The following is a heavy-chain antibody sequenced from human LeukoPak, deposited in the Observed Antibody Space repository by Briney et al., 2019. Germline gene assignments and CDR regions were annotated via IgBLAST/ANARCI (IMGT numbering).Heavy chain of an antibody. CDR3: ARGFGHYYGSGRMKNAFDI. CDR1: GGSISSYY. CDR2: INHSGST. J-gene: IGHJ3*02. D-gene: IGHD3-10*01. V-gene: IGHV4-34*01. Sequence: SETLSLTCTVSGGSISSYYWSWIRQPAGRGLEWIGEINHSGSTNYNPSLKSRVTISVDTSKNQFSLKLSSVTAADTAVYYCARGFGHYYGSGRMKNAFDIWGQGTMVTVSS.